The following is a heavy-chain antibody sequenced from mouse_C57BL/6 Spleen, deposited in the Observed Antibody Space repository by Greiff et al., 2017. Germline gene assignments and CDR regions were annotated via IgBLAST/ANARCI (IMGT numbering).Heavy chain of an antibody. CDR2: INSDGGST. CDR3: ARDRYGYPYYAMDY. Sequence: EVKLVESGGGLVQPGESLKLSCESNEYEFPSHDMSWVRQTPEKRLELVAAINSDGGSTYYPDTMERRFIISRDNTKKTLYLQMSRRKSEDTATYYCARDRYGYPYYAMDYWGQGTSVTVSS. D-gene: IGHD2-2*01. J-gene: IGHJ4*01. V-gene: IGHV5-2*03. CDR1: EYEFPSHD.